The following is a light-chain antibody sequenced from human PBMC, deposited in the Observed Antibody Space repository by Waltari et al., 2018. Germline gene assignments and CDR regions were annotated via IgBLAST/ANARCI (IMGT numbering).Light chain of an antibody. CDR2: LAS. Sequence: EIVMTQSPLSLPVTPGEPASISCRSSQSLLHTDGYNYLDWYLQKAGQSPQLLIYLASHRASGVPDRFSGSGSGTDFTLKISRVEAEDVGVYYCMQAVQGLSFGGGTKVET. CDR3: MQAVQGLS. CDR1: QSLLHTDGYNY. J-gene: IGKJ4*01. V-gene: IGKV2-28*01.